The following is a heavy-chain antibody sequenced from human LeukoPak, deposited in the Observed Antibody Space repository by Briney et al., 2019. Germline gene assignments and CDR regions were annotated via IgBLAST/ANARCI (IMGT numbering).Heavy chain of an antibody. Sequence: GGSLRLSCAASGFTFSSYSMNWVRQAPGKGLEWVSSISSSSSYIYYADSVKGRFTISRDNAKNSLYLQMNSLRAEDTAVYYCARDRLAVAAAFDIWGRGTMVTVSS. CDR3: ARDRLAVAAAFDI. D-gene: IGHD6-19*01. V-gene: IGHV3-21*01. CDR1: GFTFSSYS. J-gene: IGHJ3*02. CDR2: ISSSSSYI.